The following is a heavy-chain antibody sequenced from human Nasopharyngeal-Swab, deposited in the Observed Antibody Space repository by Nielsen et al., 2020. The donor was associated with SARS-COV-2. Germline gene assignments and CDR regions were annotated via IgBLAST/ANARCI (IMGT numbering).Heavy chain of an antibody. Sequence: SLKISCTASGFTFDDYAMHWVRQAPGKGLEWVSGISWNSGSIGYGEPVKGRFTISRDNAKSSLYLQMNAVRAEDTALYYCVRIGLYGMDVWGQGTTVTVSS. CDR1: GFTFDDYA. D-gene: IGHD2/OR15-2a*01. CDR2: ISWNSGSI. V-gene: IGHV3-9*01. CDR3: VRIGLYGMDV. J-gene: IGHJ6*02.